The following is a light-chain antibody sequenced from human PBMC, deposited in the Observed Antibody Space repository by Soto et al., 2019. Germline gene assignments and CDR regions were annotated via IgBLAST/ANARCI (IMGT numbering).Light chain of an antibody. V-gene: IGKV1-39*01. Sequence: DIPMTQSPSSLSASVGDRVTISCRASQSINNYLNWYQQRPGEAPKVLIYTASNLQSGVPSRFSGSGSGTDFTLTISSLQHEDFATYYCQHYHSVPWTFGQGTKVEIK. CDR3: QHYHSVPWT. CDR2: TAS. CDR1: QSINNY. J-gene: IGKJ1*01.